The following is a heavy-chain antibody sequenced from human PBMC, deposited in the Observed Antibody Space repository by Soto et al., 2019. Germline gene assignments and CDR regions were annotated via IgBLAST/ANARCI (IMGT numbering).Heavy chain of an antibody. CDR3: AAPGGGGGY. CDR2: IYSGGYT. Sequence: EVQLVESGGGLIQPGGSLRLSCAVSGFTVSNNYMSWVRQAPGKGLEGVSVIYSGGYTAYGDSVKGRFTISRDNSKNTLDLQKKSRGPRDEAVYYGAAPGGGGGYWGQGTLVTVSS. J-gene: IGHJ4*02. V-gene: IGHV3-53*01. CDR1: GFTVSNNY. D-gene: IGHD3-10*01.